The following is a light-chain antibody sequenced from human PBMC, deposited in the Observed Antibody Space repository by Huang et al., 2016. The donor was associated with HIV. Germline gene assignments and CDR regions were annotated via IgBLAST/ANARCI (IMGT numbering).Light chain of an antibody. V-gene: IGKV3-15*01. CDR2: GAS. CDR3: QQYDAWPRGT. J-gene: IGKJ1*01. Sequence: EIVMPPSPVTLSVSPGGGATLSCRGSQRVSSNLAWYQQKPGQAPRLLIYGASPRVPGIPGRFRGRGSGTEFTLTLNSLQSEDVAGYYCQQYDAWPRGTFGQGTKVEV. CDR1: QRVSSN.